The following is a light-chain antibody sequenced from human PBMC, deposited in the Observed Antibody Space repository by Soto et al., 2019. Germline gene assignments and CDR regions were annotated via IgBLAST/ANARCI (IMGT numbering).Light chain of an antibody. CDR2: DAS. J-gene: IGKJ2*01. CDR3: QQYFSEST. CDR1: QSISQY. V-gene: IGKV1-5*01. Sequence: DIQMTQFPSSLSASVGDRVTITCRASQSISQYLAWYQQKPGKAPNLLIYDASTLEGGIPSRFSGSGSGTKFTLTISLQTDDFATYYCQQYFSESTFGQGTKLGIK.